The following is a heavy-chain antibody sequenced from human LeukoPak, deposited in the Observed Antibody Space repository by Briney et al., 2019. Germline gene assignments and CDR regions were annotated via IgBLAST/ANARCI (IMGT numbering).Heavy chain of an antibody. D-gene: IGHD6-13*01. CDR3: AYEVAAAGTPHFDY. Sequence: GGSLRLSCAASGFTFSSYAMSWVRQAPGKGLEWVSAISGSGGSTYYADSVKGRFTISRDNSKNTLYLQMNSLRAGDTAVYYCAYEVAAAGTPHFDYWGQGTLVTVSS. V-gene: IGHV3-23*01. J-gene: IGHJ4*02. CDR2: ISGSGGST. CDR1: GFTFSSYA.